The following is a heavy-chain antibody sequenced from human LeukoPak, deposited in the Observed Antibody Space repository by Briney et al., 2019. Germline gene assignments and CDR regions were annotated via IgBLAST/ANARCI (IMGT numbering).Heavy chain of an antibody. J-gene: IGHJ4*02. Sequence: PSETLSLTCTVSGGSISSYYWSWIRQPPGKGLEWIGYIYYSGSTNYNPSLKSRVTISVDTSKNQFSLKLSSVTAADTAVYYCARDSSSWYAAFDYWGQGTLVTVSS. V-gene: IGHV4-59*01. CDR3: ARDSSSWYAAFDY. CDR2: IYYSGST. D-gene: IGHD6-13*01. CDR1: GGSISSYY.